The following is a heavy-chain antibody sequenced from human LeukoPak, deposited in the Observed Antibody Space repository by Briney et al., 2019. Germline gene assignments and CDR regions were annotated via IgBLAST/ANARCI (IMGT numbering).Heavy chain of an antibody. V-gene: IGHV7-4-1*02. Sequence: ASVKVSCKASGYTFTSYAMNWVRQAPGQGLEWTGWINTNTGNPTYAQGFTGRFVFSLDTSVSTAYLQISSLKAEDTAVYYCARERPELVWGYYYYYGMDVWGQGTTVTVSS. D-gene: IGHD6-13*01. CDR1: GYTFTSYA. J-gene: IGHJ6*02. CDR3: ARERPELVWGYYYYYGMDV. CDR2: INTNTGNP.